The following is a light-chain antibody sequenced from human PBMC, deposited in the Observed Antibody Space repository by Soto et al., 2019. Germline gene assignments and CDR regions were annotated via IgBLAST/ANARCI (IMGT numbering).Light chain of an antibody. CDR3: QQYNNWPPLT. J-gene: IGKJ4*01. V-gene: IGKV3-15*01. CDR1: QSVSSN. Sequence: EIVMTQSPATLSVSPGERATLSCRAGQSVSSNLAWYQQKPGQAPRLLIYGASTRATGIPARFSGSGSGTEFTLTICSLQSEDFAVYYCQQYNNWPPLTFGGGTKVEIK. CDR2: GAS.